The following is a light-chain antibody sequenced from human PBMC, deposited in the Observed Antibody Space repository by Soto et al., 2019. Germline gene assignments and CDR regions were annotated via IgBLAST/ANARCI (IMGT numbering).Light chain of an antibody. J-gene: IGKJ2*01. V-gene: IGKV3-15*01. CDR3: QQCNDWPRT. CDR1: QSIGSN. Sequence: EIVMTQSPATLSVSPGERATLSFSASQSIGSNVAWYQQKPGQAPRLLIYGASTRAPGIPARFSGSGSGTEFTLTISSLQSEDFALDYCQQCNDWPRTFGQGTKLEIK. CDR2: GAS.